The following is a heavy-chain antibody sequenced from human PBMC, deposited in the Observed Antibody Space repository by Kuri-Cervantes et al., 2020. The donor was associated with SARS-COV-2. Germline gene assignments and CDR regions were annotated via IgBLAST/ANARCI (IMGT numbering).Heavy chain of an antibody. CDR3: ARATPSGPTTPGI. D-gene: IGHD3-10*01. J-gene: IGHJ3*02. Sequence: SVKVSCKASGGTFSSYAISWVRQAPGQGLEWMGRIIPILGIANYAQKFQGRVTITADKSTSTAYMELSSLRSEDTAVYYCARATPSGPTTPGIWGQGTRVTVSS. CDR1: GGTFSSYA. V-gene: IGHV1-69*04. CDR2: IIPILGIA.